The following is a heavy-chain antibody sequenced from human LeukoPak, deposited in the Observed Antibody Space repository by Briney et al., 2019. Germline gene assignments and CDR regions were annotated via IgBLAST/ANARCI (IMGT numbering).Heavy chain of an antibody. J-gene: IGHJ4*02. V-gene: IGHV4-34*01. CDR3: ARGPYDY. Sequence: SETLSLTCAVYGGSFSGYYWSWIRQPPGKGLEWIGEINHSGSTNYNPSLKSRVTISVDTSKNQFSLKLSSVTAADTAVYYCARGPYDYWGQGALVTVSS. CDR2: INHSGST. CDR1: GGSFSGYY.